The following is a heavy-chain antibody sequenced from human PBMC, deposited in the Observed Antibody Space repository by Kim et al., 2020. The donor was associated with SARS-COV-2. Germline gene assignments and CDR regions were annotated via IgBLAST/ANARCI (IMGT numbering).Heavy chain of an antibody. J-gene: IGHJ4*02. D-gene: IGHD2-15*01. CDR3: ARWRSATGFDY. Sequence: TSSNPSLKRRVPISVDTSKSQFSLKLSSVTAADTAVYYCARWRSATGFDYWGQGTLVTVSS. CDR2: T. V-gene: IGHV4-39*01.